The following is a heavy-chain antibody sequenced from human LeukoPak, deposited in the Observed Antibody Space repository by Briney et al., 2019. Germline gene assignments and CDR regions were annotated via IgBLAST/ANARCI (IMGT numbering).Heavy chain of an antibody. Sequence: PSETLSLTCTVSGGSISSYYWSWIRQPPGKGLEWIGYIYYSGSTNYNPSLKSRVTISVDTSKNQFSLKLSSVTAADTAVYYCAAHQGYNWNYFDYWGQGTLVTVSS. CDR3: AAHQGYNWNYFDY. CDR2: IYYSGST. D-gene: IGHD1-20*01. CDR1: GGSISSYY. V-gene: IGHV4-59*01. J-gene: IGHJ4*02.